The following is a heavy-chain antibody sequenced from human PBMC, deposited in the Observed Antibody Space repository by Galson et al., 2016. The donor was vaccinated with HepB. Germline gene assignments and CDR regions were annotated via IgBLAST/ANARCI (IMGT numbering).Heavy chain of an antibody. J-gene: IGHJ4*02. CDR2: MSTSGTT. CDR3: AREPPGIGNYFDY. CDR1: GDSISSTSYY. V-gene: IGHV4-61*02. D-gene: IGHD1-26*01. Sequence: TLSLTCTVSGDSISSTSYYWRWIRRTAGKGLEWIGRMSTSGTTNYNPSLKSRVIQYVNKTKNQFYLNLNSVTAADTAVYYCAREPPGIGNYFDYWGQGTLVSVSS.